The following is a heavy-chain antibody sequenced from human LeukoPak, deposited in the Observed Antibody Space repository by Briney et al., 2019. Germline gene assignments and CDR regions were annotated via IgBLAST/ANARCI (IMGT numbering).Heavy chain of an antibody. CDR1: SGSIRTYF. J-gene: IGHJ4*02. D-gene: IGHD2-15*01. CDR2: IYYSGST. Sequence: PSETLSLTCTVSSGSIRTYFWTWIRQPPGKGLEWIGYIYYSGSTNYNPSLKSRVTISVDTSKNQFSLKLSSVTAADTAVYYCARVRYSEFDYWGQGTLVTVSS. V-gene: IGHV4-59*01. CDR3: ARVRYSEFDY.